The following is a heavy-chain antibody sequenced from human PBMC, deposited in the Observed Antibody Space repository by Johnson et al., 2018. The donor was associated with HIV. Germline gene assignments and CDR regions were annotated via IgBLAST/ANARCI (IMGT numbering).Heavy chain of an antibody. D-gene: IGHD5-18*01. CDR3: AKDLVDTAMDDAFDI. CDR2: ISYDGSNK. V-gene: IGHV3-30-3*01. CDR1: GFTFSSYA. Sequence: QVQLVESGGGVVQPGRSLRLSCAASGFTFSSYAMHWVRQAPGKGLEWVAVISYDGSNKYYADSVKGRFTISRDNSKNTLYLQMNSLRAEDTAVYYGAKDLVDTAMDDAFDIWGQGTMVTVSS. J-gene: IGHJ3*02.